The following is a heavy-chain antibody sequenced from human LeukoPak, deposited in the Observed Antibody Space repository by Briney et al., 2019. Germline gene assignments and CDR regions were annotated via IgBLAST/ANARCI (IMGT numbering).Heavy chain of an antibody. CDR3: ARDPSGYYDSSGYQIGYWYFDL. CDR2: ISHDGLT. J-gene: IGHJ2*01. Sequence: PSGTLSLTCTVSRGSISSPKWWTWVRQPPGKGLEWIGEISHDGLTNYNPSLLSRLTVSIDKSSNQLSLKLTSVTAADTAVYYCARDPSGYYDSSGYQIGYWYFDLWGRGTLVTVSS. D-gene: IGHD3-22*01. CDR1: RGSISSPKW. V-gene: IGHV4-4*02.